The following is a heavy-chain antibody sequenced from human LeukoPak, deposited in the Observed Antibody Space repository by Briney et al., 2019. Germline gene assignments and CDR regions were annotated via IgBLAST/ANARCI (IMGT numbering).Heavy chain of an antibody. Sequence: ASVTVSCTASGYTFTSYGISWVRQAPGQGLEWMGWISAYNGNTNYAQKLQGRVTMTTDTSTSTAYMELRSLRSDDTAVYYCASVHIVVVPAAISRVWFDPWGQGTLVTVSS. V-gene: IGHV1-18*01. D-gene: IGHD2-2*01. CDR3: ASVHIVVVPAAISRVWFDP. CDR1: GYTFTSYG. CDR2: ISAYNGNT. J-gene: IGHJ5*02.